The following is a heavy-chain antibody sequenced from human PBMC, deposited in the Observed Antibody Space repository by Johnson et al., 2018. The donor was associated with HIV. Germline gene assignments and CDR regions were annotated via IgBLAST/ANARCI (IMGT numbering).Heavy chain of an antibody. J-gene: IGHJ3*01. CDR3: AKVSSSSTWAHDPFDV. V-gene: IGHV3-9*01. CDR2: ISWNSGSI. CDR1: GFTFDDYA. Sequence: VQLVESGGGLVQPGGSLRLSCAASGFTFDDYAMHWVRQAPGKGLEWVSGISWNSGSIGYADSVKGRFTISRDNAKNSLYLQMNSLRVEDTSLYYCAKVSSSSTWAHDPFDVWGQGTMVTVSS. D-gene: IGHD6-6*01.